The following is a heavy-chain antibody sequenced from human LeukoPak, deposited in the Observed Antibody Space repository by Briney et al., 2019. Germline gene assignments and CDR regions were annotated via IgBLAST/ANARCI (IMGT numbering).Heavy chain of an antibody. D-gene: IGHD2-21*02. J-gene: IGHJ4*02. CDR3: ARRTYCGGDCPYFDY. CDR2: IYPGDSDT. CDR1: GYSFTSYW. V-gene: IGHV5-51*01. Sequence: GESLKISCKGSGYSFTSYWIGWVRQMPGKGLEWMGIIYPGDSDTRYSPSFQGQVTISADKSISTAYLQWSSLKASDTAMYYCARRTYCGGDCPYFDYWGQGTLVTVSS.